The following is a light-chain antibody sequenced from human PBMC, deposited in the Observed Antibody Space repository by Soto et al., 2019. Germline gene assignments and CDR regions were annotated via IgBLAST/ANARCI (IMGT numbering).Light chain of an antibody. CDR2: DVS. V-gene: IGLV2-14*01. CDR3: CSYTTSNTRQIV. J-gene: IGLJ1*01. CDR1: RSNVGGYNY. Sequence: VLTHPASVSGSPERSITFSCTGTRSNVGGYNYVSWYQQHPGKAPKFMIYDVSNRPSGVSNRFSGSKSGNTASLTISGLQAEDEADYYSCSYTTSNTRQIVFGTGTKVTV.